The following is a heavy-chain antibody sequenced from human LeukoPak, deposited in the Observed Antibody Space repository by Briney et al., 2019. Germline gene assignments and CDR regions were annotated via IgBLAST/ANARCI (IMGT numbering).Heavy chain of an antibody. CDR1: GFTFSDYY. CDR2: ISSSSSYT. J-gene: IGHJ4*02. D-gene: IGHD6-19*01. V-gene: IGHV3-11*06. CDR3: VRASRGWYYFDY. Sequence: GGSLRLSCAASGFTFSDYYMSWIRQAPGKGLEWVSYISSSSSYTNYADSVKGRFTISRDNAKNSLYLQMNSLRAEDTAVYYCVRASRGWYYFDYWGQGTLVTVSS.